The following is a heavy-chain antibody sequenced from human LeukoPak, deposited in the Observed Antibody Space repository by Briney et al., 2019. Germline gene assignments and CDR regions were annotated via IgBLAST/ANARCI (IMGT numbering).Heavy chain of an antibody. CDR2: IYYSGGT. D-gene: IGHD2-15*01. CDR1: GGSFSGYY. CDR3: ARGYCSGGSCYSSYYYSYMDV. Sequence: PSETLSLTCAVYGGSFSGYYWSWIRQPPGKGLEWIGSIYYSGGTYYNPSLKSRVTISIDTSKNQFSLKLRSVTAADTAVYYCARGYCSGGSCYSSYYYSYMDVWGKGTTVTVSS. V-gene: IGHV4-34*01. J-gene: IGHJ6*03.